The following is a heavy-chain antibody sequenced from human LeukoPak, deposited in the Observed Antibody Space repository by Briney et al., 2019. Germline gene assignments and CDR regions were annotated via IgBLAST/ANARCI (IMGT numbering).Heavy chain of an antibody. Sequence: PGGSLRLSCAASGFTFSSFWMNWVRQAPGKGLEWVANIKQDGSERNYVDSVKGRSTISRDNAKNSLFLQMNSLRVEDTAVYYCARGGTRGYSPVDYWARESWSPSPQ. J-gene: IGHJ4*02. V-gene: IGHV3-7*03. CDR1: GFTFSSFW. CDR3: ARGGTRGYSPVDY. D-gene: IGHD5-18*01. CDR2: IKQDGSER.